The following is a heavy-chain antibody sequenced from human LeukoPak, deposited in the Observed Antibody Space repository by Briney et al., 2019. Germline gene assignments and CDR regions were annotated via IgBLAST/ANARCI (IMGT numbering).Heavy chain of an antibody. CDR2: IKQDGSEK. D-gene: IGHD5-18*01. Sequence: GGSLRLSCAASGLTFSDYYMSWVRQAPGKGLEWVANIKQDGSEKYYVDSVKGRFTISRDNAKNSLYLQMNSLRAEDTAVYYCARAADTAMDNYYYYMDVWGKGTTVTVSS. V-gene: IGHV3-7*01. J-gene: IGHJ6*03. CDR1: GLTFSDYY. CDR3: ARAADTAMDNYYYYMDV.